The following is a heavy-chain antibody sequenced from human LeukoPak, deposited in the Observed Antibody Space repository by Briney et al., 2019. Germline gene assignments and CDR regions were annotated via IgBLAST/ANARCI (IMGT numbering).Heavy chain of an antibody. V-gene: IGHV3-7*01. CDR2: INLDGTDK. CDR1: GFTFNNYW. CDR3: VRNGGSLDY. Sequence: PGGSLRLSCAASGFTFNNYWMNWVRQAPGKGLEWVASINLDGTDKYYVDAVKGRFTISRDNAKNSLFLEMNSLRATDTAVSYCVRNGGSLDYWGQGTLVTVSS. J-gene: IGHJ4*02. D-gene: IGHD2-15*01.